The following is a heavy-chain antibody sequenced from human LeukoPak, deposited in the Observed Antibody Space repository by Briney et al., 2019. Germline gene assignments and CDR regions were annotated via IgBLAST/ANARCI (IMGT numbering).Heavy chain of an antibody. CDR2: ISGSGGST. CDR3: ARVADHYDSSGYCAWDS. V-gene: IGHV3-23*01. J-gene: IGHJ4*02. D-gene: IGHD3-22*01. Sequence: GGSLRLSCAASGFTFSSYAMSWVRQAPGKGLEWVSAISGSGGSTYYADSVKGRFTISRDNSKNTLYLQMNSLRAEDTAVYYCARVADHYDSSGYCAWDSWGQGTLVTVSS. CDR1: GFTFSSYA.